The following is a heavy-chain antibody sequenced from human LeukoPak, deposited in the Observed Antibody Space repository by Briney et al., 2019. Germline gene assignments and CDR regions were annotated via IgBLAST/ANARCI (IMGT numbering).Heavy chain of an antibody. Sequence: GGSLRLSCAASGFTFSSYWMHWVRQAPGKGLEWVSYISSSGSTIYYADSVKGRFTISRDNAKNSLYLQMNSLRAEDTAVYYCAREMVVAATDYWGQGTLVTVSS. V-gene: IGHV3-48*04. J-gene: IGHJ4*02. D-gene: IGHD2-15*01. CDR2: ISSSGSTI. CDR1: GFTFSSYW. CDR3: AREMVVAATDY.